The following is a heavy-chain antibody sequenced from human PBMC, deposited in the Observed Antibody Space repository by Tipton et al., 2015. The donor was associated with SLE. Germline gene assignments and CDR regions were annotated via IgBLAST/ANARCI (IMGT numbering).Heavy chain of an antibody. Sequence: SLRLSCTASGFTFTSYGMHWVRQAPGKGLEWVAVISYDGSNKYYADSVKGRFTISRDNSKNTLYLQMNSLRAEDTAVYYCARLPDYGDLYYFDYWGQGTLVTVSS. CDR2: ISYDGSNK. J-gene: IGHJ4*02. D-gene: IGHD4-17*01. V-gene: IGHV3-30*03. CDR3: ARLPDYGDLYYFDY. CDR1: GFTFTSYG.